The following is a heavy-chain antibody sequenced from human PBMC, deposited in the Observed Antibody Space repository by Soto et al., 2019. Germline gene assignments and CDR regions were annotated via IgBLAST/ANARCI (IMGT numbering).Heavy chain of an antibody. D-gene: IGHD3-9*01. CDR2: INHSGNN. CDR1: GGSFSPYY. V-gene: IGHV4-34*01. J-gene: IGHJ3*02. Sequence: SETLSLTCVVSGGSFSPYYYNWIRQSPGKGLEWIGEINHSGNNNYSPSLKSRVTMSLDTSKNQFSLKLTSVTAADTAVYYCARGGSNDWQVAFDIWGQGTLVTVSS. CDR3: ARGGSNDWQVAFDI.